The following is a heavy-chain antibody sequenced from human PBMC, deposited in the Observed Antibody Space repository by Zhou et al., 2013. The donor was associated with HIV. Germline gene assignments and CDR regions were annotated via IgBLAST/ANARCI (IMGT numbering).Heavy chain of an antibody. CDR1: GGTFSSYA. CDR3: ARGGYYDSSGYYFYYYHMDV. D-gene: IGHD3-22*01. V-gene: IGHV1-69*13. Sequence: QVQLVQSGAEVKKPGSSVKVSCKASGGTFSSYAISWVRQAPGQGLEWMGRIIPIFGTANYAQKFQGRVTITADESTSTAYMELSSLRSEDTAVYYCARGGYYDSSGYYFYYYHMDVWGKGTTVIVSS. CDR2: IIPIFGTA. J-gene: IGHJ6*03.